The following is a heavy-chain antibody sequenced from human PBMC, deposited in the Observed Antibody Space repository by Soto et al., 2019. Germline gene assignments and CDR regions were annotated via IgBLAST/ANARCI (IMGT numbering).Heavy chain of an antibody. D-gene: IGHD1-26*01. Sequence: QVQLVQSGAEVTKPGSSVKVSCKASGGTFSSYAISWVRQAPGQGLEWMGGIIPIFGTANYAQEFQGRVKITADGSTRTTYMELGRLRSEDTGVYYCARHLNSGSYYFAYYYYGMDVWVQGTTVTVSS. CDR1: GGTFSSYA. J-gene: IGHJ6*02. V-gene: IGHV1-69*01. CDR3: ARHLNSGSYYFAYYYYGMDV. CDR2: IIPIFGTA.